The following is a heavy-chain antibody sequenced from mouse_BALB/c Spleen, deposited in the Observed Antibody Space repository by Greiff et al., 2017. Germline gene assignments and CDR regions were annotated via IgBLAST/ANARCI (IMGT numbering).Heavy chain of an antibody. CDR2: IFPGTGTT. CDR3: ARSEGSYAMDY. CDR1: GYTFTSYW. V-gene: IGHV1S132*01. Sequence: VKLVESGAELVKPGASVKLSCKTSGYTFTSYWIQWVKQRPGQGLGWIGEIFPGTGTTYYNEKFKAKATLTIDTSSSTAYMQLSSLTSEDSAVYFCARSEGSYAMDYWGQGTSVTVSS. J-gene: IGHJ4*01.